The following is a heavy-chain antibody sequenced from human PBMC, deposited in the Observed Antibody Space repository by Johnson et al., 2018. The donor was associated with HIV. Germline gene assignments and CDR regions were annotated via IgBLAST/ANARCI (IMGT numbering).Heavy chain of an antibody. Sequence: EVQLVESGGGLVQPGRSLRLSCAASGFTFDDYAMHWVRQAPGKGLEWVSGISWNSGSIGYADSVKGRFTISRDNAKNSLFLQMNSLRVEDTALYYCARVSDDYGGNPAAWGAFDVWGQGTMVTVSS. CDR1: GFTFDDYA. J-gene: IGHJ3*01. CDR3: ARVSDDYGGNPAAWGAFDV. CDR2: ISWNSGSI. D-gene: IGHD4-23*01. V-gene: IGHV3-9*01.